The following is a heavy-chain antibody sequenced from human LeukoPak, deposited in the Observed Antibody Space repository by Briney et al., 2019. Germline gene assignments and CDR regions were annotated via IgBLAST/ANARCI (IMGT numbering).Heavy chain of an antibody. J-gene: IGHJ4*02. V-gene: IGHV1-18*01. CDR3: ARTSYDFLTLAPDPANDF. CDR1: GYTFTNYG. D-gene: IGHD3-9*01. Sequence: ASVKVSCKASGYTFTNYGINWVRQAPGQGLEWMGWIGTYNGNTHYAQRLQGRVTMTTDTSTSTAYMELRSLRSDDTAVYFCARTSYDFLTLAPDPANDFWGQGTLVTVPS. CDR2: IGTYNGNT.